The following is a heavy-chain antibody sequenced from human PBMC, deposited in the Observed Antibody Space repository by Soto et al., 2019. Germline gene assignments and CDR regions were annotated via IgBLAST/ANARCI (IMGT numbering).Heavy chain of an antibody. CDR2: IYYSGST. J-gene: IGHJ5*02. CDR3: ARRPPFMITFGGVNVGWFDP. Sequence: QLQLQESGPGLVKPSETLSLTCTVSGGSISSSSYYWGWIRQPPGKGLEWIGGIYYSGSTYYNLSLKSRVTISVYTSKSQFSLKLSCVTSAETAVYYCARRPPFMITFGGVNVGWFDPWGQGTLVTVSS. V-gene: IGHV4-39*01. CDR1: GGSISSSSYY. D-gene: IGHD3-16*02.